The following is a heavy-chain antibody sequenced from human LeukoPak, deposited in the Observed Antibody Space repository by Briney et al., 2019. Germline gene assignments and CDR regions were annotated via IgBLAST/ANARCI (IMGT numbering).Heavy chain of an antibody. CDR1: GFTFSSYE. D-gene: IGHD5-24*01. J-gene: IGHJ4*02. V-gene: IGHV3-48*03. Sequence: PGGSLRLSCAASGFTFSSYEMNWVRQAPGKGLEWVSYISSSGSTIYYADSVKGRFTISRDDSQNTVSLQMNNLRAEDTAVYYCTRTIPPAHWGQGTLVTVSS. CDR3: TRTIPPAH. CDR2: ISSSGSTI.